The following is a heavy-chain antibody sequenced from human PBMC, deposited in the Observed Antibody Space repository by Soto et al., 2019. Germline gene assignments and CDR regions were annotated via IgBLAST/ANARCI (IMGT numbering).Heavy chain of an antibody. CDR1: GSSIISGEHY. CDR3: ARTLPNRQLFDS. Sequence: PSETLSLTCTVSGSSIISGEHYWSWIRQAPGKGLEWIGLIYYTGITDYNPSLKSRVAISLDTSKNQFSLRLSSVTAADTAVYYCARTLPNRQLFDSWSQGTLVTVSS. D-gene: IGHD1-1*01. V-gene: IGHV4-30-4*01. CDR2: IYYTGIT. J-gene: IGHJ4*02.